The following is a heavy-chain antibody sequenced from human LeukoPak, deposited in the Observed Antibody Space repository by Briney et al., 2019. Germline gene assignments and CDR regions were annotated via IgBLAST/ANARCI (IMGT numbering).Heavy chain of an antibody. Sequence: GASVKVSCKASGYTFTGYYMHWVRQAPGQGLEWMERINPNSGGTNYAQKFQGRVTMTRDTSISTAYMALSRLRSDDTAVYYCARGGTYDYDWGSYRNDIAPEAFDIWGQGTMVTVSS. D-gene: IGHD3-16*02. CDR3: ARGGTYDYDWGSYRNDIAPEAFDI. CDR1: GYTFTGYY. CDR2: INPNSGGT. V-gene: IGHV1-2*06. J-gene: IGHJ3*02.